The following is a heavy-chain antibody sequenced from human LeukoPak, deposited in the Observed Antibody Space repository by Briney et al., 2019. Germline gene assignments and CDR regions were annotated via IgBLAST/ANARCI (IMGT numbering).Heavy chain of an antibody. CDR2: ISAYNGNT. Sequence: ASVKVSCKASGYTFTSYGISWVRQAPGQGLEWMGWISAYNGNTNYAQKLQGRVTMTTDTSTSTAYMELRSLRSDDTAVYYCARDRFKIFGVVTQPPLDYWGQGTLVTVSS. V-gene: IGHV1-18*01. J-gene: IGHJ4*02. CDR3: ARDRFKIFGVVTQPPLDY. CDR1: GYTFTSYG. D-gene: IGHD3-3*01.